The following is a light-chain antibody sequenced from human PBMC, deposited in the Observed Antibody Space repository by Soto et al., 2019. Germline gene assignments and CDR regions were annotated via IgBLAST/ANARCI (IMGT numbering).Light chain of an antibody. J-gene: IGKJ2*01. CDR2: GAS. Sequence: EIVMTQSPTIVSVSPGERATLSCRASQSVNSNLAWYQQKPGQAPRLLISGASTRAPGIAARFSGSGPGTNSTLSISGLQSADFAVYYCQQYNDWPLYPFGQGTKLEIK. V-gene: IGKV3-15*01. CDR1: QSVNSN. CDR3: QQYNDWPLYP.